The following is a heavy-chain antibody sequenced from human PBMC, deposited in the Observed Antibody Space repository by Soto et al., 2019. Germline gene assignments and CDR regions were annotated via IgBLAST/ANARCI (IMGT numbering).Heavy chain of an antibody. CDR1: GFTFSSYG. CDR3: AKGVTAVRGYYYYGMDV. CDR2: ISYDGSNK. D-gene: IGHD4-17*01. J-gene: IGHJ6*02. V-gene: IGHV3-30*18. Sequence: VQLVESGGGVVQPGRSLRLSCAASGFTFSSYGMHWVRQAPGKGLEWVAVISYDGSNKYYADSVKGRFTISRDNSKNTLYLQMNSLRAEDTAVYYCAKGVTAVRGYYYYGMDVWGQGTTVTVSS.